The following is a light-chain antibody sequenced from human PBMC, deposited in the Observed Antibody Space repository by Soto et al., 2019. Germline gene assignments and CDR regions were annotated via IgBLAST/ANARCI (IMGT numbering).Light chain of an antibody. CDR2: AAS. Sequence: SSTTEPALLSASKRDWVTMSGRMSQGISSYLAWYQQKPGKAPRLLIYAASHLQTGVPSRLRGTGSATHFTLTISSLQPEDFATYYCQQSYRAVTSCQGT. CDR1: QGISSY. CDR3: QQSYRAVT. V-gene: IGKV1D-8*02. J-gene: IGKJ5*01.